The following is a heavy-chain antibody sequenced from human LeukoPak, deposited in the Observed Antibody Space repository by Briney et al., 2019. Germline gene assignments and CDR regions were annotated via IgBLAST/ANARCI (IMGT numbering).Heavy chain of an antibody. CDR1: GFTFSSYA. J-gene: IGHJ4*02. Sequence: PGGSLRLSCAASGFTFSSYAMHWVRQAPGKGLEYVSAISSNGGSTYYANSVKGRFTISRDNSKNTLYLQMNSLRAEDTAVYYCAKDRGSSYFDYWGQGTLVTVSS. CDR2: ISSNGGST. D-gene: IGHD6-13*01. CDR3: AKDRGSSYFDY. V-gene: IGHV3-64*01.